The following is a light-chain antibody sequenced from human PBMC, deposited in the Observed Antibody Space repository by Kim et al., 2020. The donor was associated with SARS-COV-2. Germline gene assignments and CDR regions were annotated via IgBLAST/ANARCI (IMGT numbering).Light chain of an antibody. V-gene: IGKV3-11*01. CDR1: QSVSSY. Sequence: LSFSTGKRDTLSCRASQSVSSYLAWYQQKPGQAPRLLIYDASNRATGIPARFSGSGSGTDFTLTISSLEPEDFAVYYCQQRSNWLTFGGGTKVEI. J-gene: IGKJ4*01. CDR3: QQRSNWLT. CDR2: DAS.